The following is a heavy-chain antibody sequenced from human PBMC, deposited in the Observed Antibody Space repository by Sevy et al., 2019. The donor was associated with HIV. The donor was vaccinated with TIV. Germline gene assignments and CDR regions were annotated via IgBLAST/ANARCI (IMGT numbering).Heavy chain of an antibody. CDR1: GFTFSDAA. Sequence: GGSLRLSCAGSGFTFSDAAIHWVRQASGKGLEWLGRIGAKANNYATPYAASVKDRFSISRNDLKDTAYLQMNSLRTEDAAMYYCSIYYDIRAFDSWGQGTQVTVSS. CDR2: IGAKANNYAT. CDR3: SIYYDIRAFDS. D-gene: IGHD3-22*01. V-gene: IGHV3-73*01. J-gene: IGHJ4*02.